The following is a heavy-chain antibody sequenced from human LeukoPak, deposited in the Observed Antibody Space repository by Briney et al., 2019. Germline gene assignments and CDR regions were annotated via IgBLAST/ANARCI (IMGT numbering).Heavy chain of an antibody. Sequence: GASVKVSCKASGGTFSTSLLSWLRQAPGQRPEWMGGIIPIFGTANYAQEFQGRVTITADKSTSTVYMELSSLRSDDTAVYFCAGSSSGWLYFDYWGQGTLVIVSS. CDR1: GGTFSTSL. V-gene: IGHV1-69*06. J-gene: IGHJ4*02. CDR2: IIPIFGTA. D-gene: IGHD6-19*01. CDR3: AGSSSGWLYFDY.